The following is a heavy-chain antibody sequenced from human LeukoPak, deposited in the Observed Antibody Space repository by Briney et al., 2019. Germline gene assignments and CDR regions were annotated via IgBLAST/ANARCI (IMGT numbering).Heavy chain of an antibody. V-gene: IGHV4-59*10. D-gene: IGHD6-19*01. CDR3: ARGAVAGIFDY. CDR2: IYTSGST. Sequence: SETLSLTCAVYGGSFSSYYWSWIRQPAGKGLEWIGRIYTSGSTNYNPSLKSRVTMSVDTSKNQFSLKLSSVTAADTAVYYCARGAVAGIFDYWGQGTLVTVSS. J-gene: IGHJ4*02. CDR1: GGSFSSYY.